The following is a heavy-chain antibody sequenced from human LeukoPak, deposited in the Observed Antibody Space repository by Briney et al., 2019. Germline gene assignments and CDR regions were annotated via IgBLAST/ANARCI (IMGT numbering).Heavy chain of an antibody. CDR3: ARRRVDFWSGYYFFDY. V-gene: IGHV4-34*01. CDR2: INHSGSA. CDR1: GGSFSGYY. D-gene: IGHD3-3*01. J-gene: IGHJ4*02. Sequence: SETLSLTCAVYGGSFSGYYWSWIRQPPGKGLEWIGEINHSGSANYNPSLKSRVTISVDTSKNQFSLKLSSVTAADTAVYYCARRRVDFWSGYYFFDYWGQGTLVTVSS.